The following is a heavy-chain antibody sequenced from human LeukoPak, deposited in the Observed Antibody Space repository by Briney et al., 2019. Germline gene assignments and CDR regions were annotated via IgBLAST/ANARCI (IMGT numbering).Heavy chain of an antibody. J-gene: IGHJ4*02. CDR2: ISAYNGNT. CDR3: ARGGYSYGHEDFDY. D-gene: IGHD5-18*01. Sequence: ASVKVSRKASVYTFTIYSISWVRQAPRQGLKRVGWISAYNGNTNYAQKLEGRVTMTTDTSTSTAYMELRSLRSDDTAVYYCARGGYSYGHEDFDYWGQGTLVTVSS. CDR1: VYTFTIYS. V-gene: IGHV1-18*01.